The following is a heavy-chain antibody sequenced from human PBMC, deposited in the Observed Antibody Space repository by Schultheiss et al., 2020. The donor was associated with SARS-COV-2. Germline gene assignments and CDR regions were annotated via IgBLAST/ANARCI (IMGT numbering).Heavy chain of an antibody. Sequence: GESLKISCAVSGFIFSEAWMNWVRQAPGKGLEWVSLIYIAGSTAYADSVKGRFTISRDDSTNTLFLQMNSLRAEDTAVYYCAGGLGRGFFDHWGQGTPVTVSS. CDR1: GFIFSEAW. D-gene: IGHD3/OR15-3a*01. CDR3: AGGLGRGFFDH. CDR2: IYIAGST. J-gene: IGHJ4*02. V-gene: IGHV3-53*01.